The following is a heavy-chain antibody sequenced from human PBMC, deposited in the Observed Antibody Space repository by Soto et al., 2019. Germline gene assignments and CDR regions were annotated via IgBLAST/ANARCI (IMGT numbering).Heavy chain of an antibody. CDR3: ARDRGDSSGYYQSNYFDY. CDR2: IYYSGST. D-gene: IGHD3-22*01. Sequence: SETLSLTCTVSGGSISSYYWSWIRQPPGKGLEWIGYIYYSGSTNYNPSLKSRVTISVDTSKNQFSLKLSSVTAADTAVYYCARDRGDSSGYYQSNYFDYWAQGTLVTVSS. CDR1: GGSISSYY. V-gene: IGHV4-59*01. J-gene: IGHJ4*02.